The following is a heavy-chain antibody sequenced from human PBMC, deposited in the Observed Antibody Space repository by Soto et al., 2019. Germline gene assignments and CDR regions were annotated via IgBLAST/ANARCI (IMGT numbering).Heavy chain of an antibody. CDR1: GFTFRSYW. V-gene: IGHV3-7*04. CDR2: IKQDGSEK. CDR3: ARGDYYDTSGPFSDAFDI. Sequence: GSLRLSCAASGFTFRSYWMSWVRQAPGKGLEWVANIKQDGSEKWYVDSVKGRFTISRDNARNSLYLQMNSLRAEDTAVYYCARGDYYDTSGPFSDAFDIWGQGTMVTVS. J-gene: IGHJ3*02. D-gene: IGHD3-22*01.